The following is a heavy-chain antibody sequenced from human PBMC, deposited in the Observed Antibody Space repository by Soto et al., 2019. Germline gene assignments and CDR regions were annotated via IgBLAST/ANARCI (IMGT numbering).Heavy chain of an antibody. D-gene: IGHD2-21*01. V-gene: IGHV4-59*08. J-gene: IGHJ5*02. Sequence: SETLSLTCTVSGGSFSPNYLAWIRQPPGKGLEWIGYIYYAGTTSYNPSLKSRVSITLETSKSQFSLRLTSVTASDTAVYYCARLGAYYQSLDPWGQGTVVTVSS. CDR1: GGSFSPNY. CDR3: ARLGAYYQSLDP. CDR2: IYYAGTT.